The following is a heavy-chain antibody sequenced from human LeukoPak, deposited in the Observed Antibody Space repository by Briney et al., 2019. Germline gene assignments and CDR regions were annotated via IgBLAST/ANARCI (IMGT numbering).Heavy chain of an antibody. CDR3: ARGNPGPDY. V-gene: IGHV3-11*06. CDR1: GFIVSDYY. J-gene: IGHJ4*02. CDR2: ISTSTNYT. Sequence: AGGFIVSDYYMSWVRQAAGKGMEWLSDISTSTNYTMYADSAKGRFTISRDNAKNSLYLQMNSLRVEDTAVYYCARGNPGPDYWGQGTLVTVSS. D-gene: IGHD1-1*01.